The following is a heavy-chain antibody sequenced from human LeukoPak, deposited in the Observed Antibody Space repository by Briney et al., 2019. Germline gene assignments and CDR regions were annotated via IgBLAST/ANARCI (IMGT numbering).Heavy chain of an antibody. Sequence: PGGSLRLSCAASGFTFSGSAMHWVRQASGKGLEWVGRIRSKANSYATAYAASVKGRFTISRDDSKNTAYLQMNSLKTEDTAVYYCTRLMVQGVNASDIWGQGTMVTVSS. D-gene: IGHD3-10*01. CDR2: IRSKANSYAT. CDR3: TRLMVQGVNASDI. CDR1: GFTFSGSA. J-gene: IGHJ3*02. V-gene: IGHV3-73*01.